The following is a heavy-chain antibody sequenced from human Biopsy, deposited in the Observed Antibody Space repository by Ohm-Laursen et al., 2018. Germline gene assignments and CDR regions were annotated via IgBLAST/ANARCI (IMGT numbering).Heavy chain of an antibody. CDR1: GDSISSYY. CDR3: ARGMRSSGWPFFDY. Sequence: SDTLSLTCTVSGDSISSYYWSWIRQPPGQGLEYIGFVYIGGNTNYNPSLKSRVTISVDMSRNQFSLKLDSVTAADTAVYYCARGMRSSGWPFFDYWGQGILVTVSS. D-gene: IGHD6-19*01. V-gene: IGHV4-59*07. J-gene: IGHJ4*02. CDR2: VYIGGNT.